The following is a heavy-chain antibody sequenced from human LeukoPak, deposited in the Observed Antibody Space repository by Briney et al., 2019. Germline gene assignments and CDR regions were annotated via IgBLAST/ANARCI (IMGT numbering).Heavy chain of an antibody. J-gene: IGHJ3*02. CDR2: INHSGST. V-gene: IGHV4-34*01. D-gene: IGHD2-8*01. CDR3: ARDGVRAGSSGAFDI. Sequence: SETLSLTCAVYGGSFSGYYWSWIRQPPGKGPEWIGEINHSGSTNYNPSLKSRVTISVDTSKNQFSLKLSSVTAADTAVYYCARDGVRAGSSGAFDIWGQGTMVTVSS. CDR1: GGSFSGYY.